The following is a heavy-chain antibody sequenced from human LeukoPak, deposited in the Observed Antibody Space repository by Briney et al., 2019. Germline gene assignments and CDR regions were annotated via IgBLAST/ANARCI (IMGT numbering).Heavy chain of an antibody. CDR2: ITGSDDTT. V-gene: IGHV3-23*01. D-gene: IGHD3-10*01. CDR1: GFTFSSDA. CDR3: AKYYSVIPWFGESSDY. J-gene: IGHJ4*02. Sequence: GGSLRLSCAASGFTFSSDAMTWVRQAPGEGLEWVSTITGSDDTTYYADSVKGRFTISRDYSKNTVHLQLNNLRAEDTAMYYCAKYYSVIPWFGESSDYWGQGTLVTVSS.